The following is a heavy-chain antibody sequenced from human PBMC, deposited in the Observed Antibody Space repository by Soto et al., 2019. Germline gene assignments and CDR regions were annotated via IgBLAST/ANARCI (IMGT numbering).Heavy chain of an antibody. J-gene: IGHJ2*01. Sequence: GWSLRLCCAASGFTFSSYGMHWVRQAPGKGLEWVAVISYDGSNKYYADSVKGRFTISRENSKNTLYLQMNSLRAEDTAVYYCAKDQDFDLWGRGTLVTVSS. CDR3: AKDQDFDL. CDR2: ISYDGSNK. CDR1: GFTFSSYG. V-gene: IGHV3-30*18.